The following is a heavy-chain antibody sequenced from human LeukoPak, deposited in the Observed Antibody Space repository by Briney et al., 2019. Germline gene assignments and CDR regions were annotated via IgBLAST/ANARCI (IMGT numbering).Heavy chain of an antibody. V-gene: IGHV3-48*02. D-gene: IGHD3-10*01. J-gene: IGHJ3*02. Sequence: GGSLRLSCAVSGLTFSSYAMNWVRQAPGKGLEWVSFISSSSATIYYADSVKGRFTISRDNAKNSLYLQMNTLRDEDTAVYYCARGRNHAFDIWGQGTMATVSS. CDR1: GLTFSSYA. CDR3: ARGRNHAFDI. CDR2: ISSSSATI.